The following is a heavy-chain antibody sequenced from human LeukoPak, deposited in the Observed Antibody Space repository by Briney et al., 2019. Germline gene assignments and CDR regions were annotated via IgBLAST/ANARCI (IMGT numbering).Heavy chain of an antibody. V-gene: IGHV3-30*03. CDR2: ISYDGSNK. Sequence: GGSLRLSCAASGFTFSSYGMHWVRQAPGKGLEWVAVISYDGSNKYYADSVKGRFTISRDNSKNTLYLQMNSLRAEDTAVYYCARLLWFGMDVWGQGTTVTVSS. D-gene: IGHD3-10*01. CDR3: ARLLWFGMDV. J-gene: IGHJ6*02. CDR1: GFTFSSYG.